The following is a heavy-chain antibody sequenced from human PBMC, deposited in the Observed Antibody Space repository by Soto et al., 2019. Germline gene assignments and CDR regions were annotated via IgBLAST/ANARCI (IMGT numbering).Heavy chain of an antibody. CDR3: ARGWDIVVMPADFHNWFDP. CDR1: GGSISSGGYY. CDR2: VDHSGKT. J-gene: IGHJ5*01. V-gene: IGHV4-31*03. Sequence: PSETLSLTCTVSGGSISSGGYYWRWIRQHPERGMEWIGYVDHSGKTYYNPSLKTRLSISVDASNNQFSLRLSSVTAADTAVYYCARGWDIVVMPADFHNWFDPWGQGTLVTVSS. D-gene: IGHD2-2*01.